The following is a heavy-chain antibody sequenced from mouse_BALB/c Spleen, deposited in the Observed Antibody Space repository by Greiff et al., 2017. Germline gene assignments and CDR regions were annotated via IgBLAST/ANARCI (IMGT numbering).Heavy chain of an antibody. CDR1: GYTFTSYW. V-gene: IGHV1-7*01. Sequence: QVQLQQSGAELAKPGASVKMSCKASGYTFTSYWMHWVKQRPGQGLEWIGYINPSTGYTEYNQKFKDKATLTADKSSSTAYMQLSSLTSEDSAVYYCASRSTMIRDAMDYWGQGTSVTVSS. J-gene: IGHJ4*01. CDR2: INPSTGYT. D-gene: IGHD2-4*01. CDR3: ASRSTMIRDAMDY.